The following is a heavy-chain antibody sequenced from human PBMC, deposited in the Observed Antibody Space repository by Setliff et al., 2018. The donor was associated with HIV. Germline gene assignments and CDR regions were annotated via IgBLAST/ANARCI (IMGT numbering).Heavy chain of an antibody. V-gene: IGHV4-39*07. CDR3: ASFFVTTVTNQDY. D-gene: IGHD4-17*01. CDR1: GGSISSSNYY. CDR2: IYHSGST. Sequence: PSETLSLTCTVSGGSISSSNYYWGWIRQPPGKGLEYIGSIYHSGSTYYNPSLQSRVTISLDTSNNQFSLKLTSVTAADTAMYYCASFFVTTVTNQDYWGQGTPVTVSS. J-gene: IGHJ4*02.